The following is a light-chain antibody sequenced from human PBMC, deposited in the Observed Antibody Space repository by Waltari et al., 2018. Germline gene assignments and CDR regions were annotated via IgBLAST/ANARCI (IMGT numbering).Light chain of an antibody. CDR1: KLGNTF. J-gene: IGLJ1*01. Sequence: SSGLTQPPSVSVSTGQTATITCSGSKLGNTFASWYQQRPGQSPVLVIYQDKKRPSGIPERFSGSNSGYTATLTISGALPMDEADYYCLAWDFSTAWTIGTGTRVTVL. V-gene: IGLV3-1*01. CDR3: LAWDFSTAWT. CDR2: QDK.